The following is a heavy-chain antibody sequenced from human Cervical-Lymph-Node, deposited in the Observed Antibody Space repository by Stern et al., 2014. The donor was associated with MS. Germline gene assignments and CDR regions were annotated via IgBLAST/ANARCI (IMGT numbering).Heavy chain of an antibody. V-gene: IGHV4-4*07. CDR2: LYGSGNT. CDR3: ATGDGAFDY. CDR1: GGSISSWY. D-gene: IGHD4-17*01. Sequence: HVQLQESGPGLVKPSETLSLTCIVSGGSISSWYWNWIRQPAGKRLEWIGRLYGSGNTIYNPSLESRVTVSADLSRNHFSLQLTSVTAAXTAVYYCATGDGAFDYWGQGALVTVSS. J-gene: IGHJ4*02.